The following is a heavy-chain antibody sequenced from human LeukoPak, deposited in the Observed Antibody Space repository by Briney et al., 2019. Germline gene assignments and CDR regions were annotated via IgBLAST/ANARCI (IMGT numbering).Heavy chain of an antibody. CDR1: GFTFSSYA. Sequence: PGGSLRLPCAASGFTFSSYAMHWVRQAPGKGLEWVAVISYDGSNKYYADSVKGRFTISRDNSKNTLYLQMNSLRAEDTAVYYCARDRSSGYYAFDIWGQGTMVTVSS. CDR3: ARDRSSGYYAFDI. CDR2: ISYDGSNK. J-gene: IGHJ3*02. V-gene: IGHV3-30-3*01. D-gene: IGHD3-22*01.